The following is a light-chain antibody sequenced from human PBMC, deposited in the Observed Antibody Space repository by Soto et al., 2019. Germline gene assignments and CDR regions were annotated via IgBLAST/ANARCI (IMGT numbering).Light chain of an antibody. J-gene: IGKJ1*01. V-gene: IGKV1-9*01. Sequence: IQLTQSPSCLSGSVGDRVTITCRASQGISSYLAWYQQKPGKAPKLLIYAASTLQSGVPSRFSGSGSGTVFSHTISSLQLDDYATYYCQHYTSYSEAFGQGTKVEI. CDR1: QGISSY. CDR2: AAS. CDR3: QHYTSYSEA.